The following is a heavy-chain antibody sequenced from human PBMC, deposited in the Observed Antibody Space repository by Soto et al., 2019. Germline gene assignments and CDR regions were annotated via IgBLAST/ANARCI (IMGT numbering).Heavy chain of an antibody. Sequence: HVQLVQSGTEVKKPGASVRVSCMVSGYPSTTYYIHWVRQAPGQGLEWMGWIDPRSGGTVYEQKFQGRVTMTRDTSISTVYMDLSGLTSDDTALYYCATDDYGSFPYWGQGSLVTVSS. CDR3: ATDDYGSFPY. J-gene: IGHJ4*02. CDR1: GYPSTTYY. CDR2: IDPRSGGT. D-gene: IGHD1-26*01. V-gene: IGHV1-2*02.